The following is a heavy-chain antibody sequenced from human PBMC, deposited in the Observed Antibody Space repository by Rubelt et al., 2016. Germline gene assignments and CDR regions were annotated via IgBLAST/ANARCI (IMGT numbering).Heavy chain of an antibody. CDR2: INPNSGGT. Sequence: QVQLVQSGAEVKKPGASVKVSCKASGYTFTSYGISWVRQAPGQGLEWMGWINPNSGGTNYAPRFQGRVSMTRDPSISTAYMELSRLRSDDTAVYYCAREPSITSFDPWGQGTLVTVSS. CDR3: AREPSITSFDP. J-gene: IGHJ5*02. V-gene: IGHV1-2*02. D-gene: IGHD3-10*01. CDR1: GYTFTSYG.